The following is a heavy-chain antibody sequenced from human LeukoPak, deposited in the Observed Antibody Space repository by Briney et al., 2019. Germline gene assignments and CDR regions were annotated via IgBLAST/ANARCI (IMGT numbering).Heavy chain of an antibody. CDR2: ISYSGNT. V-gene: IGHV4-59*08. Sequence: PSETLSLTCAVSCGSISSYSWSWIRQPPGKGLEWIGYISYSGNTNYSPSLKSRVTISVDTSKKQFSLKLSSVTAADTAVYYCAKHNSGWYIDYWGQGTLVTVSS. D-gene: IGHD6-19*01. CDR3: AKHNSGWYIDY. CDR1: CGSISSYS. J-gene: IGHJ4*02.